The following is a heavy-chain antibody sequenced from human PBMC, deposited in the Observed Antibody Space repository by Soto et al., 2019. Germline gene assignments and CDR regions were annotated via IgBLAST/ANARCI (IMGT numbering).Heavy chain of an antibody. Sequence: GGPLSLSCSASGFTCSSYAMSLVLQAPGKGLEWVSAISGSGGSTYYADSVKGRFTISRDNSKNTLYLQMSSLRAEDTAVYYCAKEGGSYPHFDYWGQGTRVTVSS. J-gene: IGHJ4*02. CDR2: ISGSGGST. CDR3: AKEGGSYPHFDY. D-gene: IGHD1-26*01. V-gene: IGHV3-23*01. CDR1: GFTCSSYA.